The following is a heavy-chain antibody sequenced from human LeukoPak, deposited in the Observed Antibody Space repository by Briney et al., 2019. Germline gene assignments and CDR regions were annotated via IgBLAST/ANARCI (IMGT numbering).Heavy chain of an antibody. J-gene: IGHJ4*02. CDR3: ARGEYSSSWDPLGY. D-gene: IGHD6-6*01. CDR2: IYHSGST. V-gene: IGHV4-38-2*02. CDR1: GYSISSGYY. Sequence: SETLSLTCTVSGYSISSGYYWGWIRQPPGKGLEWIGSIYHSGSTNYNPSLKSRVTISVDTSKNQFSLKLSSVTAADTAVYYCARGEYSSSWDPLGYWGQGTLVTVSS.